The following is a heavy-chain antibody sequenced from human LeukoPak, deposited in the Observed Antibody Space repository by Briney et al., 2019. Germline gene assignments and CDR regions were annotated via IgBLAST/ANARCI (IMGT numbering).Heavy chain of an antibody. CDR3: ARDPRPLRFLEWYPDAFDI. J-gene: IGHJ3*02. Sequence: PGGSLRLSCAASGFTFDDYGMSWVRQAPGKGLEWVPGINWNGGSTGYADSVKGRFTISRDNAKNSLYLQMNSLRAEDTALYYCARDPRPLRFLEWYPDAFDIWGQGTMVTVSS. V-gene: IGHV3-20*04. CDR1: GFTFDDYG. D-gene: IGHD3-3*01. CDR2: INWNGGST.